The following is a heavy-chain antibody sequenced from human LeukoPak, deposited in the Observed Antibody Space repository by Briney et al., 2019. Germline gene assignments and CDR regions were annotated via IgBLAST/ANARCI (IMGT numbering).Heavy chain of an antibody. CDR2: IYYSGST. Sequence: SETLSLTCTVSGGSISSYYWSWIRQPPGKGLEWIGYIYYSGSTNYNPSLKSRVTISVDTSKNQFSLKLSSVTAADTAVYYCARDVPSGYSSSWYWMDVWGQGTTATVSS. D-gene: IGHD6-13*01. CDR1: GGSISSYY. V-gene: IGHV4-59*01. J-gene: IGHJ6*02. CDR3: ARDVPSGYSSSWYWMDV.